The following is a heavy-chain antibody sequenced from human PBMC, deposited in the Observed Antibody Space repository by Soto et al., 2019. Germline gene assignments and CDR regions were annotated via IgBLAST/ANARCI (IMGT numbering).Heavy chain of an antibody. CDR3: VKDRVPGAYGHYYGMDV. J-gene: IGHJ6*02. V-gene: IGHV3-30*18. D-gene: IGHD5-12*01. CDR2: ISHDGSEQ. Sequence: LRLSCRVSGITLNNSGIHWVRQAPGKGLEWMAVISHDGSEQYYADSMKGRLNISRDNSKNTVNLQMNSLRGEDTAIYYCVKDRVPGAYGHYYGMDVWGQGTTVTVSS. CDR1: GITLNNSG.